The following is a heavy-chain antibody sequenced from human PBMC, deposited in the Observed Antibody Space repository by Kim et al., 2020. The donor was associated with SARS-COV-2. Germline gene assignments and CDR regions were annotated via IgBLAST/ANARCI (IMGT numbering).Heavy chain of an antibody. V-gene: IGHV3-64D*09. Sequence: GGSLRLSCSASGFTFSSYAMHWVRQAPGKGLEYVSAISSNGGSTYYADSVKGRFTISRDKSKNTLYLQMSSLRAEDTAVYYCVSGGGSSGYYAVFWGQGTLVTVSS. CDR2: ISSNGGST. D-gene: IGHD3-22*01. CDR3: VSGGGSSGYYAVF. CDR1: GFTFSSYA. J-gene: IGHJ4*02.